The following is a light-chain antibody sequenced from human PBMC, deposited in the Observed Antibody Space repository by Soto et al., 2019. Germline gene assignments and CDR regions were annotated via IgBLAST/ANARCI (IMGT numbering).Light chain of an antibody. J-gene: IGKJ1*01. Sequence: DIQVTQSPSTLSASVGDRVTINCRASQNINDWLAWYQQKSGKAPKVLIYKASSLDSGVPSRFSGSGSGTEFTLTISSLQTEDFSTYYCQQYGANSPWTFGQGTKVEIK. CDR1: QNINDW. V-gene: IGKV1-5*03. CDR3: QQYGANSPWT. CDR2: KAS.